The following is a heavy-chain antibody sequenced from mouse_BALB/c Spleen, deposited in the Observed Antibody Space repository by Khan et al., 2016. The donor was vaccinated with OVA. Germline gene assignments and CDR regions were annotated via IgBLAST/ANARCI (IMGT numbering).Heavy chain of an antibody. V-gene: IGHV3-2*02. CDR2: ISYSGRT. D-gene: IGHD1-1*01. Sequence: EVQLQESGPGLVNPSQSLSLTCTVTGYSITSDYAWNWIRQFPGNKLEWMGYISYSGRTSYNPSLKSRISITRDTSKNQVFLQLKSGTTEDTASYFCARSVTITTVVATDFDYWGQGTTLTVSS. CDR1: GYSITSDYA. J-gene: IGHJ2*01. CDR3: ARSVTITTVVATDFDY.